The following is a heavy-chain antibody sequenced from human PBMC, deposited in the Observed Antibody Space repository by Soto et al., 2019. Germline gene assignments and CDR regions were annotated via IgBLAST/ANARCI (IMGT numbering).Heavy chain of an antibody. D-gene: IGHD3-9*01. V-gene: IGHV4-59*01. CDR3: ARAEYYDILAGLSRSMANRHWFAP. J-gene: IGHJ5*02. CDR1: GGSISSYY. CDR2: IYYSGST. Sequence: QVQLQESGPGLVKPSETLSLTCTVSGGSISSYYWSWIRQPPGKGLEWIGYIYYSGSTNYNPSLKSRLTISVDTPKNQFSLKLSSVTAADTAVYYCARAEYYDILAGLSRSMANRHWFAPWGQGTLVTVSS.